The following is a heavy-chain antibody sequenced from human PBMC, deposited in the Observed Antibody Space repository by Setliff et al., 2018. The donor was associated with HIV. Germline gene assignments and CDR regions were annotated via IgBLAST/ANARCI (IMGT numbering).Heavy chain of an antibody. V-gene: IGHV3-7*01. J-gene: IGHJ4*02. CDR2: TKQDGSEK. CDR1: GFAFSGHQ. D-gene: IGHD5-12*01. CDR3: ARDWRSGYDFNFDY. Sequence: PGGSLRLSCAASGFAFSGHQMSWVRQAPGKGLEWVAKTKQDGSEKSYVDSVKGRFTISRDNAKNSLYLQKNSLRAEDTAMYYCARDWRSGYDFNFDYWGQGTLVTVSS.